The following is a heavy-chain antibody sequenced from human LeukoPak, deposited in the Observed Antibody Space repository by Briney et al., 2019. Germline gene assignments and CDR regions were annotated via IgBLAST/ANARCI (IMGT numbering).Heavy chain of an antibody. CDR1: VYTFTRYY. V-gene: IGHV1-2*02. Sequence: ASVKVSCKASVYTFTRYYIYWVRQSPGQGLEWMGWINPSSGVTNYAQKFQGRVTMTRDTSIGTAYMELSRLRSDDTAVYYCARDVIAATHYYFYGVDVWGQGTTVTVSS. D-gene: IGHD2-15*01. J-gene: IGHJ6*02. CDR3: ARDVIAATHYYFYGVDV. CDR2: INPSSGVT.